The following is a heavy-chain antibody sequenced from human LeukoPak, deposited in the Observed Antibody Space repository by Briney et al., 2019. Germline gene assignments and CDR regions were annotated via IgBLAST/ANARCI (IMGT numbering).Heavy chain of an antibody. Sequence: QPGGSLRLSCAASGFTFIDSGMNWVRQAPGKGLEWLTFIRYDGTNEYFADSVKGRFTISRDNPQKKLFLQMNNLRPDDTALYYCARGTSSPGYFDLWGQGTQVTVSS. CDR2: IRYDGTNE. J-gene: IGHJ4*02. D-gene: IGHD1-26*01. V-gene: IGHV3-30*02. CDR1: GFTFIDSG. CDR3: ARGTSSPGYFDL.